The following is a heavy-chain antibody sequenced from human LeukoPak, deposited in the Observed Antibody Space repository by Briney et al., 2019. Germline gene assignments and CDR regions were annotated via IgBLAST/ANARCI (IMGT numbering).Heavy chain of an antibody. CDR2: ISSSGSTI. CDR3: AKDHGSSDWYYFDY. V-gene: IGHV3-48*03. D-gene: IGHD6-13*01. J-gene: IGHJ4*02. CDR1: GFTFSSYE. Sequence: GGSLRLSCAASGFTFSSYEMNWVRQSPGKGLEWVSYISSSGSTIYYADSVKGRFTISRDNSKNTLYLQMNTLRADDTAVYYCAKDHGSSDWYYFDYWGQGTLVTVSS.